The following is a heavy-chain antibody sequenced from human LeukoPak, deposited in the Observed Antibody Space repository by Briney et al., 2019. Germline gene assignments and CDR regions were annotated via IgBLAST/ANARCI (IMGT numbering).Heavy chain of an antibody. CDR1: GGTFGSYA. D-gene: IGHD3-22*01. CDR2: IIPIFGTA. J-gene: IGHJ4*02. Sequence: KVSCKASGGTFGSYAISWVRQAPGQGLEWMGRIIPIFGTANYAQKFQGRVTITTDESTSTAYMELSSLRSEDTAVYYCARELYYYDSSGYYNDYWGQGTLVTVSS. CDR3: ARELYYYDSSGYYNDY. V-gene: IGHV1-69*05.